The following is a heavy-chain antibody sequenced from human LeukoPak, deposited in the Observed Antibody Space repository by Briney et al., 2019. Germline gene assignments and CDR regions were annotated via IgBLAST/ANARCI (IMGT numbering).Heavy chain of an antibody. CDR2: ISSSSSYI. Sequence: GGSLRLSCAASGFTFSSYSMNWVRQAPGKGLEWVSSISSSSSYIYYADSVKGRSTISRDNAKNSLYLQMNSLRAEDTAVYYCARGIAAAGTVGTWGQGTLVTVSS. CDR3: ARGIAAAGTVGT. CDR1: GFTFSSYS. V-gene: IGHV3-21*01. J-gene: IGHJ5*02. D-gene: IGHD6-13*01.